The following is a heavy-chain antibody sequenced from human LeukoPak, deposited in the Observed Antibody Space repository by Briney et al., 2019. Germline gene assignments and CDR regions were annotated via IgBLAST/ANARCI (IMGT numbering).Heavy chain of an antibody. CDR2: IKQDGSEE. V-gene: IGHV3-7*03. Sequence: GGSLRLSCAASGFTFSYYWMSWVRQAPGKGLEWVANIKQDGSEEYYVDSVKGRFTISRDNAKNSLYLQMDSLRAEDTAVYYCASKGCTGGNCKHYFDYWGQGTLVTVAS. CDR1: GFTFSYYW. CDR3: ASKGCTGGNCKHYFDY. J-gene: IGHJ4*02. D-gene: IGHD2-8*02.